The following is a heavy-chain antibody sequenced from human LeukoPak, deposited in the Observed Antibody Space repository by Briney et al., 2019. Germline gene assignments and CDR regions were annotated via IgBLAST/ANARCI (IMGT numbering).Heavy chain of an antibody. CDR2: IIPILGIA. V-gene: IGHV1-69*04. D-gene: IGHD3-10*01. CDR3: ARGKLRPLWFPYY. J-gene: IGHJ4*02. CDR1: GGTFSSYA. Sequence: GSSVKVSCKASGGTFSSYAISWVRQAPGRGLEWMGRIIPILGIANYAQKFQGRVTITADKSTSTAYMELSSLRSEDTAVYYCARGKLRPLWFPYYWGQGTLVTVSS.